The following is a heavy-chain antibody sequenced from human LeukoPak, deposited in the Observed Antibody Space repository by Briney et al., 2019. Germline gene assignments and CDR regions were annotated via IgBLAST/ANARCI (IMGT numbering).Heavy chain of an antibody. V-gene: IGHV4-59*08. CDR1: GGSISSYY. CDR2: IYYSGST. D-gene: IGHD1-26*01. J-gene: IGHJ4*02. Sequence: PPETLSLTCTVSGGSISSYYWSWIRQPPGKGLEWIGYIYYSGSTNYNPSLKSRVTISVDTSKNQFSLKLSSVTAADTAVYYCAKGGSYSDYWGQGTLVTVSS. CDR3: AKGGSYSDY.